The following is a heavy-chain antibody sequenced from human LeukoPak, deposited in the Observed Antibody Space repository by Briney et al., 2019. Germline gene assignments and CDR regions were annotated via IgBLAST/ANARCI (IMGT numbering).Heavy chain of an antibody. D-gene: IGHD3-22*01. CDR2: INSDGSRT. J-gene: IGHJ4*02. Sequence: PGGSLRLSCAASGFTFSSYWMHWVRQAPGKGLVWVSRINSDGSRTNYADSVKGRFTISRDNAKNTLYLQMNGLRAEDTAVYYCASLGDSMIVAVDYWGQGTLVTVSS. CDR1: GFTFSSYW. CDR3: ASLGDSMIVAVDY. V-gene: IGHV3-74*01.